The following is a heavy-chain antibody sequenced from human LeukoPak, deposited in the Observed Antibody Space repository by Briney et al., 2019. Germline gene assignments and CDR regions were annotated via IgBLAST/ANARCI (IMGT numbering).Heavy chain of an antibody. CDR3: ANDVVAATDPFEY. CDR2: IRYDGSSK. V-gene: IGHV3-30*02. D-gene: IGHD2-15*01. J-gene: IGHJ4*02. Sequence: QPGGSLRLSCAASGFTFSSYGIHWVRQAPGKGLEWVAFIRYDGSSKSYADSVKGRFAISRDNSKNTLYLQMNSLRSEDTAVYYCANDVVAATDPFEYWGQGTLVTVSS. CDR1: GFTFSSYG.